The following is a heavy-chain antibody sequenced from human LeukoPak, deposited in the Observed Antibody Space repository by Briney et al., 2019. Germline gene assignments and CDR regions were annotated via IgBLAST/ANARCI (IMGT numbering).Heavy chain of an antibody. CDR3: AADIISSLNYFDY. D-gene: IGHD3-9*01. CDR2: ITPIFRTP. J-gene: IGHJ4*02. V-gene: IGHV1-69*01. CDR1: GGTFSSTT. Sequence: SVKVSCKASGGTFSSTTINWVRQAPGQGLEWMGGITPIFRTPNYAQKFQGRVTITAVESMSTAYMELSSLRSEDTAVYYCAADIISSLNYFDYWGQGTLVTVSS.